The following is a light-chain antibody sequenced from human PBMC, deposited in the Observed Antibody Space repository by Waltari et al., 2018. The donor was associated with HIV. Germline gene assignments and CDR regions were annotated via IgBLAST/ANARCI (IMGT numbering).Light chain of an antibody. V-gene: IGKV3-20*01. CDR2: GAS. Sequence: EIVLTQSPDTLSLSPGERATLSCRASQSVSSSSLAWYQQKPGQPPRPLIYGASTSAIGIPDRFSISGSGTDFTLTISRLEPEDFAVYYCQQYSRSAYTFGQGTKLEIK. CDR3: QQYSRSAYT. CDR1: QSVSSSS. J-gene: IGKJ2*01.